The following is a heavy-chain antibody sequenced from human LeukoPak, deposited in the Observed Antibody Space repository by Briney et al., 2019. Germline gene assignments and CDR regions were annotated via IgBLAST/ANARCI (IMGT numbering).Heavy chain of an antibody. CDR2: IREERGQE. V-gene: IGHV3-7*03. Sequence: GGSLRLSCAASGFPFSSYSMTWVRQAPGKGLEWVANIREERGQEYYADSVKGRFIISRDNAKNALYLQMSSLRAEDTAIYYCARRYFDYWGQGTLVTVSS. CDR1: GFPFSSYS. J-gene: IGHJ4*02. CDR3: ARRYFDY.